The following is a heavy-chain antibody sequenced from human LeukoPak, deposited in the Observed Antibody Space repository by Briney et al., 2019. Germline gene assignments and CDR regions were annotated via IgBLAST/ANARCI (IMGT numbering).Heavy chain of an antibody. J-gene: IGHJ4*02. D-gene: IGHD3-10*01. CDR2: IYWNDDK. CDR1: GFSLSTSGVG. CDR3: ALDSLWFGEFGGFDY. Sequence: ESGPTLLKPTPTLTLTCTFSGFSLSTSGVGVGWIRQPPGKALEWLALIYWNDDKRYSPSLKSRLTITKDTSKNQVVLTMTNMDPVDTATYYCALDSLWFGEFGGFDYWGQGTLVTVSS. V-gene: IGHV2-5*01.